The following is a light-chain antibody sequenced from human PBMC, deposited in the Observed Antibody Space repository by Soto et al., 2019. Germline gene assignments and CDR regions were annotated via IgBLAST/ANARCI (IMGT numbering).Light chain of an antibody. Sequence: IVLTQSPGTLSLSPGERATLSCRASQSVRSSFLAWYQQKPGQAPRLLIYGASSRATGIPDRFSGSGSGTDFTLTISGLEPEDFAVYYCQQYGSSPWTFGQGTKVEIK. CDR3: QQYGSSPWT. CDR1: QSVRSSF. V-gene: IGKV3-20*01. J-gene: IGKJ1*01. CDR2: GAS.